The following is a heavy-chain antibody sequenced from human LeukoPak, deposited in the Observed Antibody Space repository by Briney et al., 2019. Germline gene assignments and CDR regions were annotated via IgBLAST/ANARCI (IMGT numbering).Heavy chain of an antibody. CDR3: ARDGIVGPNWFDP. D-gene: IGHD1-26*01. CDR1: GYAFSSYG. Sequence: GASVKVSCKASGYAFSSYGFSWVRQAPGQGLEWMGWISAYNGNTNYAQKFQGRVAMTTETSTSTVYMELRSLRSDDTAVYYCARDGIVGPNWFDPWGQGTLVTVSS. CDR2: ISAYNGNT. J-gene: IGHJ5*02. V-gene: IGHV1-18*01.